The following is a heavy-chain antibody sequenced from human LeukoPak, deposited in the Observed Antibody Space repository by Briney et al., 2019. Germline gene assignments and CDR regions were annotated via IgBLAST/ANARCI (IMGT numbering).Heavy chain of an antibody. J-gene: IGHJ2*01. CDR1: GGSISSSSYY. CDR3: ARLHSSSDWYFDL. D-gene: IGHD6-6*01. V-gene: IGHV4-39*01. CDR2: IYYSGST. Sequence: PSETLSLTCTVSGGSISSSSYYWGWIRQPPGKGLEWIGSIYYSGSTYYKPSLKSRVTISVDTSKNQFSLKLSSVTAADTAVYYCARLHSSSDWYFDLWGRGTLVTVSS.